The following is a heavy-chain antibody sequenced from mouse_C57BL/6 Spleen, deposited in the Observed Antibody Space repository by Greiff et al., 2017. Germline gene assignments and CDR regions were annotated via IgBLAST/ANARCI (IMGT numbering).Heavy chain of an antibody. D-gene: IGHD1-1*01. CDR1: GYTFTGYW. J-gene: IGHJ2*01. Sequence: QVQLQQSGAELMKPGASVKLSCKATGYTFTGYWIEWVKPRPGHGLEWIGEILPGSGSTNYNEKFKGKATFTADTSSNTAYMQLSSLTTEDSAIYYCARRGGYYGSRDYFDDWGQGTTLAVSS. V-gene: IGHV1-9*01. CDR2: ILPGSGST. CDR3: ARRGGYYGSRDYFDD.